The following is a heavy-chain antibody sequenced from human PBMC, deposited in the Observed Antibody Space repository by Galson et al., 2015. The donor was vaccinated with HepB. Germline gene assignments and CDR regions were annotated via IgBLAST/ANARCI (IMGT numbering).Heavy chain of an antibody. CDR3: AREGPRSSSWAFDY. Sequence: SLRLSCAASGFTVSSNYMSWVRQAPGKGLEWVSVIYSGGSTYYADSVKGRFTISRDNSKNTLYLQMNSLRAEDTAVYYCAREGPRSSSWAFDYWGQGTLVTVSS. D-gene: IGHD6-13*01. CDR1: GFTVSSNY. J-gene: IGHJ4*02. CDR2: IYSGGST. V-gene: IGHV3-66*01.